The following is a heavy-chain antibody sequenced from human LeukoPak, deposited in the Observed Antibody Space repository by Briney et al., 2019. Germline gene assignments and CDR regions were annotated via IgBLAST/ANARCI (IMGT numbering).Heavy chain of an antibody. CDR1: GGSIRSSSYY. D-gene: IGHD5-24*01. J-gene: IGHJ4*02. CDR3: ARRRDGYNFDGY. Sequence: SETLSLTCTVSGGSIRSSSYYWGWIRQPPGKGLEWIGSMHYSGSTNYNPSLKSRVTISVDTSKNQFSLKLSSVTAADTAVYYCARRRDGYNFDGYWGQGTLVTVSS. CDR2: MHYSGST. V-gene: IGHV4-39*07.